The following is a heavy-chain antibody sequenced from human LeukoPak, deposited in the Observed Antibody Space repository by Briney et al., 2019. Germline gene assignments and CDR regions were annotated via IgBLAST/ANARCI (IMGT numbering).Heavy chain of an antibody. D-gene: IGHD1-7*01. V-gene: IGHV4-34*01. CDR2: INHSGST. J-gene: IGHJ5*02. Sequence: SETLSLTCAVYGGSFSGYYWSWIRQPPGKGLEWIGEINHSGSTNYNPSLKSRVTISVDTSKNQFSLKLSSVTAADTAVYYCARVSGTTAWFDPWGQGTLVTVSS. CDR1: GGSFSGYY. CDR3: ARVSGTTAWFDP.